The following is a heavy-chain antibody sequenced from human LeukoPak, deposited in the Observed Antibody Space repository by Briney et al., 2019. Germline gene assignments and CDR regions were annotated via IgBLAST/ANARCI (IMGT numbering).Heavy chain of an antibody. D-gene: IGHD3-3*01. CDR3: AKDNGFWSGQFDF. Sequence: PTGGSLRLSCAASGFTFSSYAMHWVRQAAGEGLEWVSGISGGGGGAYYADSVKGRFTISRDNSKNTLYLQMNSVRVEDTAIYYCAKDNGFWSGQFDFWGQGNLVTVSS. V-gene: IGHV3-23*01. CDR2: ISGGGGGA. CDR1: GFTFSSYA. J-gene: IGHJ4*02.